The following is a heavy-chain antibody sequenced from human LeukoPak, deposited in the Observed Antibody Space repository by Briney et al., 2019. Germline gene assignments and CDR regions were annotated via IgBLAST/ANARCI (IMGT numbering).Heavy chain of an antibody. Sequence: GGSLRLSCAASGFTFSSYSMNWVRQAPGKGLVWVSRINSDGSGTSYADSVKGRFTISRDNAKNTLYLQMNSLRAEDTAVYYCTRGYGSSLGGYWGQGTLVTVSS. CDR1: GFTFSSYS. CDR3: TRGYGSSLGGY. CDR2: INSDGSGT. D-gene: IGHD3-16*01. V-gene: IGHV3-74*01. J-gene: IGHJ4*02.